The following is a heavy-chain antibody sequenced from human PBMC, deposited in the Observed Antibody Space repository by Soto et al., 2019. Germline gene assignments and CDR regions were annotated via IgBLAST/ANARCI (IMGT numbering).Heavy chain of an antibody. V-gene: IGHV3-7*01. J-gene: IGHJ6*02. CDR2: IKQDGSEI. D-gene: IGHD2-15*01. Sequence: GGSLRLSCAASGFTFSSYWMSWVRQAPGKGLEWVANIKQDGSEIYYVDSVKGRFTISRDNAKNSLYLQMNSLRAEDTAVYYCAREGQYCSGGSCYHYYYYGMDVWGQGTTVTVSS. CDR1: GFTFSSYW. CDR3: AREGQYCSGGSCYHYYYYGMDV.